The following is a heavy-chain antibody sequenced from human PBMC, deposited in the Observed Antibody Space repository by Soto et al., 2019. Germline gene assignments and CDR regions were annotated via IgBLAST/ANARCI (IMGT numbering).Heavy chain of an antibody. CDR2: INAGNGNT. CDR1: GYTFTSYA. Sequence: QVQLVQSGAEVKKPGASVKVSCKASGYTFTSYAMHWVRQAPGQRLEWMGWINAGNGNTKYSQKFQGRVTITRDTSASTAYMELSSLRAEDTTVYYCARGPGGPDGPGDYWGQGTLVTVSS. V-gene: IGHV1-3*01. J-gene: IGHJ4*02. D-gene: IGHD2-15*01. CDR3: ARGPGGPDGPGDY.